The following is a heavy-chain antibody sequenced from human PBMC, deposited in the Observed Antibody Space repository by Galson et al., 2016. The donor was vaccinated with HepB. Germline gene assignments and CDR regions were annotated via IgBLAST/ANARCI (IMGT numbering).Heavy chain of an antibody. Sequence: EPLSLTCTVSGGSITSSNYYWAWIRQPPGQGLECIGTIYYSGSTYYKPSLKSRLSISVDTSKSQFSLKLNSVTAADTAVYYCARQGHSSYCHYNAAIYDSWGLGTLVTVPS. CDR3: ARQGHSSYCHYNAAIYDS. CDR1: GGSITSSNYY. V-gene: IGHV4-39*01. CDR2: IYYSGST. J-gene: IGHJ4*02. D-gene: IGHD6-6*01.